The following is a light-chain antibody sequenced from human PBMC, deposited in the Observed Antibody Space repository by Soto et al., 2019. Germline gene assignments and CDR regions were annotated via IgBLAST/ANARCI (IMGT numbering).Light chain of an antibody. CDR2: GAF. CDR3: QQYNTWPPIT. CDR1: PSVTNY. Sequence: EIALTQSPATLSLSPGERATLSCRATPSVTNYLAWYQQRPGQAPRLLIFGAFNRATGIPARFSGSGSCTDLTLTISSLQSEDFAVYYCQQYNTWPPITFGQGTRLEIK. V-gene: IGKV3D-15*01. J-gene: IGKJ5*01.